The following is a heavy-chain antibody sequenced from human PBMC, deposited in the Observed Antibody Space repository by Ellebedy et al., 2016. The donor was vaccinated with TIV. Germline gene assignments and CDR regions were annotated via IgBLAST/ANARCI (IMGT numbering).Heavy chain of an antibody. CDR3: AREGYSSGWYPRNRGRYGMDV. V-gene: IGHV1-2*02. CDR1: GGTFSSYA. J-gene: IGHJ6*02. D-gene: IGHD6-19*01. CDR2: INPNSGGT. Sequence: ASVKVSXXASGGTFSSYAISWVRQAPGQGLEWMGWINPNSGGTNYAQKFQGRVTMTRDTSISTAYMELSRLRSDDTAVYYCAREGYSSGWYPRNRGRYGMDVWGQGTTVTVSS.